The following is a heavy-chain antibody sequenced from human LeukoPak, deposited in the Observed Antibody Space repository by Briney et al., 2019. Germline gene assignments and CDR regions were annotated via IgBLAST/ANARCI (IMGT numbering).Heavy chain of an antibody. Sequence: GGSLRLSCSTSGFTFSTLSMHWVRQAPGKGLEYVSGSSSNGGSTYYADSVKGRFTISRDNSKNTLYLQMSSLRPEDTAVYYCVNQISGWVYWGQGTLVTASS. CDR2: SSSNGGST. V-gene: IGHV3-64D*06. J-gene: IGHJ4*02. CDR3: VNQISGWVY. D-gene: IGHD6-19*01. CDR1: GFTFSTLS.